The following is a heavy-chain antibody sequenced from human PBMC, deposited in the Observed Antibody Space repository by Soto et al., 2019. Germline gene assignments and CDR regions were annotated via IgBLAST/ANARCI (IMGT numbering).Heavy chain of an antibody. V-gene: IGHV3-66*01. CDR1: GFTVSTKY. Sequence: GGSLRLSCAASGFTVSTKYMSWVRQAPGKGLEWVSLIQSGGTTYYADSVRGRFTISRDSSENTLHLQMDGLRAEDTAVYYCARDDVLCDGGSYYGVPMDFWGKGTTVTVSS. J-gene: IGHJ6*03. CDR3: ARDDVLCDGGSYYGVPMDF. CDR2: IQSGGTT. D-gene: IGHD2-15*01.